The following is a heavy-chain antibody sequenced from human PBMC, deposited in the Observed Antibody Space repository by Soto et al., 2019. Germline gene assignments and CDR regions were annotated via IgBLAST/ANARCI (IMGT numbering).Heavy chain of an antibody. J-gene: IGHJ6*02. V-gene: IGHV1-46*01. CDR2: INPNGGST. CDR3: ARNLLFYGSGSSSWFGMDV. CDR1: ADTFTSYY. D-gene: IGHD3-10*01. Sequence: ASVKVSCKAPADTFTSYYIHWVRQAPGHGLEWMGIINPNGGSTRFAQTFQGRITMTTDTSTSTVYMELRSLRSEDTAVYYCARNLLFYGSGSSSWFGMDVWGQGTTVTVSS.